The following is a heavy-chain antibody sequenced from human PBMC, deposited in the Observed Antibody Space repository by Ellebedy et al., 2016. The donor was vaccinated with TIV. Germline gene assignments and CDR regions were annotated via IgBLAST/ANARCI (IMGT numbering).Heavy chain of an antibody. D-gene: IGHD4-23*01. CDR3: ARLYGVVPALIYGGNWFDP. CDR1: GDSISTSDYY. Sequence: MPSETLSLTCTVSGDSISTSDYYWGWIRQPPGKGLEWLGNIFYSGTTNYNPSLKSRVTISVDVSKNQFSLKLSSVAAADTAVYYCARLYGVVPALIYGGNWFDPWGQGTLVTVSS. J-gene: IGHJ5*02. V-gene: IGHV4-39*01. CDR2: IFYSGTT.